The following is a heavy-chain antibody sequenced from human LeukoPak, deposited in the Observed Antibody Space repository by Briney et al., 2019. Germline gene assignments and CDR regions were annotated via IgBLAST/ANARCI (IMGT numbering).Heavy chain of an antibody. J-gene: IGHJ3*02. CDR2: ISAYNGNT. CDR1: GYTFTSYG. D-gene: IGHD6-13*01. CDR3: ARGLDSSSWYGYDAFDI. V-gene: IGHV1-18*04. Sequence: ASVKVYCKASGYTFTSYGISWARQAPGQGLEWMGWISAYNGNTNYAQKLQGRVTMTTDTSTSTAYMELRSLRSDDTAVYYCARGLDSSSWYGYDAFDIWGQGTMVTVSS.